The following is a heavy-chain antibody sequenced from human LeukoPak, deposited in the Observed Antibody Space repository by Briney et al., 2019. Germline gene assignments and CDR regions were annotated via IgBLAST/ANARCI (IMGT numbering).Heavy chain of an antibody. CDR1: PFTFSSYG. D-gene: IGHD3-10*01. CDR3: AKLAKYFYGSETYYFFEH. J-gene: IGHJ4*02. V-gene: IGHV3-7*01. Sequence: GGSLRLSCAASPFTFSSYGMHWVRQAPGKGLEWVANINQDGTDKYYVDSVKGRFTISRDNAKNSLFLQMNSLRVEDTAVYYCAKLAKYFYGSETYYFFEHWGQGTPVTASS. CDR2: INQDGTDK.